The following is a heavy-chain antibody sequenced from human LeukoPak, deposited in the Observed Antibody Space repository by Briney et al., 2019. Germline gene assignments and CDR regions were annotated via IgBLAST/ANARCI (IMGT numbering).Heavy chain of an antibody. CDR1: GYTFTGYY. J-gene: IGHJ4*02. V-gene: IGHV1-2*06. D-gene: IGHD3-22*01. Sequence: ASVKVSXKASGYTFTGYYMHWVRQAPGQGLEWMGRINPNSGGTNYAQKFQGRVTMTRDTSISTAYMELSRLRSDDTAVYYCARAFYYDSSSHFDYWGQGTLVTVSS. CDR3: ARAFYYDSSSHFDY. CDR2: INPNSGGT.